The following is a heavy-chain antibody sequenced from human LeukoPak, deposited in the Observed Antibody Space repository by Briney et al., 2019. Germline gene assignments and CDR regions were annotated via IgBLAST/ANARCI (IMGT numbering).Heavy chain of an antibody. V-gene: IGHV4-59*01. J-gene: IGHJ4*02. CDR3: ARGFIGDTLDY. Sequence: SETLSLTCTVSGGSISSYYWSWIRQPPGKGLVWIGYIYYSGSTNYNPSLKSRVTISVDTSKNQFSLKLSSVTAADTAVYYCARGFIGDTLDYWGQGTLVTVSS. D-gene: IGHD3-16*02. CDR2: IYYSGST. CDR1: GGSISSYY.